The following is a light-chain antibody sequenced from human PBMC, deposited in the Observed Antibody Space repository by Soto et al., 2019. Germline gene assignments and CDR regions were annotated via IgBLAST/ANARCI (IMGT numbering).Light chain of an antibody. CDR3: SSYPSSSPLLYV. CDR2: DVS. Sequence: QSALTQPASGSGSPGQSSTISCTGTSSDVGGYNYVSWYQQHPGKAPKLMIYDVSNRPSGVSNRFSGSKYGNTASMTICWLQAEDAADYYCSSYPSSSPLLYVFGTGTKVTVL. CDR1: SSDVGGYNY. V-gene: IGLV2-14*01. J-gene: IGLJ1*01.